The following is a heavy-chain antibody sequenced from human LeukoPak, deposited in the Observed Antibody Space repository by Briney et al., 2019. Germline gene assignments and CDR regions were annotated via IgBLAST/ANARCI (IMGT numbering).Heavy chain of an antibody. CDR3: ARGGLTIAEATTSWYLDY. V-gene: IGHV3-33*01. J-gene: IGHJ4*02. Sequence: GSLRLSCATSGFSFRIYGMHWVRQAQGKGLEWVALTWYDGSNKNYADSVKGRFTISRDNSKNTLYLQMNSLRGEDTAVYYCARGGLTIAEATTSWYLDYWGQGTLVTVSS. CDR1: GFSFRIYG. CDR2: TWYDGSNK. D-gene: IGHD1-26*01.